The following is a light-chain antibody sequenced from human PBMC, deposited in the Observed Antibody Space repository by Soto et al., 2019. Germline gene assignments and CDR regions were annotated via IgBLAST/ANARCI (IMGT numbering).Light chain of an antibody. V-gene: IGKV1-39*01. CDR2: ATS. Sequence: DIQMTQSPSSLSSSVGDRVTITCRASQSIRNYLNWYQQKPGRAPKLLIYATSDLQSGVPSRFSGSGSGTDFALTIISLQPEDFATYYCQQTYTTPQTFGQGTKVEIK. CDR1: QSIRNY. J-gene: IGKJ1*01. CDR3: QQTYTTPQT.